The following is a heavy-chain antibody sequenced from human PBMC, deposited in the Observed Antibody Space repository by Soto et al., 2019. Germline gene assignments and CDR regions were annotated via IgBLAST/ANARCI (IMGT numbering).Heavy chain of an antibody. CDR2: IDWDDDK. Sequence: SGPTLVNPTQTLTLTCTFSGFSLSTSGMCVSWIRQPPGKALEWLALIDWDDDKYYSTSLKTRLTISKDTSKNQVVLTMTNMDPVDTATYYCARILAPPDSSGWLDAFDIWGQGTMVTVSS. J-gene: IGHJ3*02. CDR3: ARILAPPDSSGWLDAFDI. V-gene: IGHV2-70*01. D-gene: IGHD6-19*01. CDR1: GFSLSTSGMC.